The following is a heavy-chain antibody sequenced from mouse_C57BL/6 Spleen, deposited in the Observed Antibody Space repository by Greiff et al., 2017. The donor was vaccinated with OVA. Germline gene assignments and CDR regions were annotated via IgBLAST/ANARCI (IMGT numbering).Heavy chain of an antibody. J-gene: IGHJ2*01. Sequence: DVMLVESGGGLVKPGGSLKLSCAASGFTFSSYAMSWVRQTPEKRLEWVATISDGGSYTYYPDNVKGRFTISRDNAKNNLYLQMSHLKSEDTAMYYCARDSTAQALFDYWGQGTTLTVSS. CDR3: ARDSTAQALFDY. CDR2: ISDGGSYT. CDR1: GFTFSSYA. D-gene: IGHD3-2*02. V-gene: IGHV5-4*01.